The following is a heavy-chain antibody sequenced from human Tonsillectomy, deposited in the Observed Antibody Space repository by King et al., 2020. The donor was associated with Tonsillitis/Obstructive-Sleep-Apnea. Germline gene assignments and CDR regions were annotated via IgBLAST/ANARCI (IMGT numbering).Heavy chain of an antibody. CDR3: AKESVRFLEWLASFDY. V-gene: IGHV3-30*18. CDR2: ISYDGSNK. Sequence: VQLVESGGGVVQAGRSLRLSCAASGFTFSSYGMHWVRQAPGKGLEWVAVISYDGSNKYYAESVKGRFTISRDNSKNKLYLQMNSMRAEDTAVYYCAKESVRFLEWLASFDYWGQGTLVTVSS. D-gene: IGHD3-3*01. CDR1: GFTFSSYG. J-gene: IGHJ4*02.